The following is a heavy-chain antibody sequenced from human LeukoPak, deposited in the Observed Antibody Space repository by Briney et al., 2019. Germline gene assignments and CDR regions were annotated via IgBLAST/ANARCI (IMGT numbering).Heavy chain of an antibody. V-gene: IGHV1-8*01. CDR1: GYTFTIYD. D-gene: IGHD3-22*01. J-gene: IGHJ6*02. CDR3: ARVVKGKWLYNYGMDV. Sequence: ASVNVSFTASGYTFTIYDINWVRQATGQGLEWMGWMNPNSGNTGYAQKFQGRVTMTRNTSISTAYMELSSLRSEDTAVYYCARVVKGKWLYNYGMDVWGQGTTVTVSS. CDR2: MNPNSGNT.